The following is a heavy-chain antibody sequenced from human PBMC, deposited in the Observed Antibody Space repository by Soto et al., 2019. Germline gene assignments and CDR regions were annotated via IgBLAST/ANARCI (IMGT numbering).Heavy chain of an antibody. Sequence: WGSLRLSCAASGFTFSDYYMSWIRQAPGKGLEWLSYSSDSGTFTRYADSVKGRFSISRDNAKNSLYLQINSLRGEDTAIYYCARSGDNYNLLDYWGQGTPVTVSS. J-gene: IGHJ4*02. V-gene: IGHV3-11*06. CDR1: GFTFSDYY. CDR2: SSDSGTFT. CDR3: ARSGDNYNLLDY. D-gene: IGHD1-1*01.